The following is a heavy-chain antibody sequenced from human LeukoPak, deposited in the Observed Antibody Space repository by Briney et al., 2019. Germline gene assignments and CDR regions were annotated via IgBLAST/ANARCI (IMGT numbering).Heavy chain of an antibody. D-gene: IGHD1-14*01. CDR3: AKDTTPPKAGFDP. CDR1: GFTFSSYG. Sequence: GGSLRLSCAASGFTFSSYGMHWVRQAPGKGLEWVAFIRYDGSNKYYADSVKGRFTISRDNSKYTLYLQMNSLRAEDTSIYFCAKDTTPPKAGFDPWGQGTLITVSS. CDR2: IRYDGSNK. V-gene: IGHV3-30*02. J-gene: IGHJ5*02.